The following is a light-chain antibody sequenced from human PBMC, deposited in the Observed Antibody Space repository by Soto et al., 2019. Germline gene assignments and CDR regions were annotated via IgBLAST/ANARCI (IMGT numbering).Light chain of an antibody. CDR3: QSYDSSLGGSYV. CDR1: GSNIGAGFD. Sequence: QSVLTQPPSVSGAPGQRVTISCTGSGSNIGAGFDVHWYQQLPGTAPNLLIYGSSNRPSGVPDRFSGSKSGTSASLAITGLQAEDEADYYCQSYDSSLGGSYVFGTGTKLTVL. V-gene: IGLV1-40*01. CDR2: GSS. J-gene: IGLJ1*01.